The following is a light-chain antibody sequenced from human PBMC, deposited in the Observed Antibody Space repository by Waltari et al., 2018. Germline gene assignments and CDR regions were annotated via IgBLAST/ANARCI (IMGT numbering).Light chain of an antibody. CDR3: QTWGTGIQV. J-gene: IGLJ3*02. CDR1: GEYSAYA. Sequence: LVLTQSPSASASLGASVKLTCSLPGEYSAYAIAWHQQQPLKGPRYLMTVNSDGSHKQGDGLSERFSGSSSDLDRYLIISRLQSDDEADYFCQTWGTGIQVFGSGTKLTVL. CDR2: VNSDGSH. V-gene: IGLV4-69*01.